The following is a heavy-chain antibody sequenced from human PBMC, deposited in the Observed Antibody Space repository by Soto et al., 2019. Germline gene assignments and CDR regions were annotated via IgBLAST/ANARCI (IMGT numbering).Heavy chain of an antibody. J-gene: IGHJ4*02. D-gene: IGHD5-18*01. Sequence: QVQLQESGPGLVKPSETLSLTCTVSGGSINNYYWSLIRQPPGKGLEWIGHIYYSGSTNYNPSLKSRVTVSVDTSKRQFSLKLTSVATADTAVYYCTRGYTNFDYWGQGTLVTVSS. CDR2: IYYSGST. CDR3: TRGYTNFDY. CDR1: GGSINNYY. V-gene: IGHV4-59*01.